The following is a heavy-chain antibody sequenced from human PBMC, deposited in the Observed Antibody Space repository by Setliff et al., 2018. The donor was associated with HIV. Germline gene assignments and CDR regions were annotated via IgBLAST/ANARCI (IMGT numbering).Heavy chain of an antibody. Sequence: GGSLRLSCTASGFTFGDYAMTWFRQAPGKGLEWVGFIRSKAYGGTTEYAASAKGRFTISRDDSKSIAYLHMNSLKAEDTAIYYCTRDRVATTSLLYYFDYWGQGILVTVSS. CDR3: TRDRVATTSLLYYFDY. V-gene: IGHV3-49*03. J-gene: IGHJ4*02. D-gene: IGHD5-12*01. CDR2: IRSKAYGGTT. CDR1: GFTFGDYA.